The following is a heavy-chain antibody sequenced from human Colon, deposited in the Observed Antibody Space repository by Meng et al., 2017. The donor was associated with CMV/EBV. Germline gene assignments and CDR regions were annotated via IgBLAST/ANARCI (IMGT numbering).Heavy chain of an antibody. J-gene: IGHJ1*01. Sequence: GESLKISCAASKFTFSRYGMAWVRQAPGKGLEWVSSITSSSTYIYYADSLEGRFTISRDNAKKSLYLQMDSLRAEDTAVYYCGACSSASCYMGGFWGQGTLVTVSS. D-gene: IGHD2-2*02. CDR1: KFTFSRYG. CDR2: ITSSSTYI. CDR3: GACSSASCYMGGF. V-gene: IGHV3-21*01.